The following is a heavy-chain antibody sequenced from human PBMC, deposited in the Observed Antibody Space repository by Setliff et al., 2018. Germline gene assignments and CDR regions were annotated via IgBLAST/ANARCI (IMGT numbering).Heavy chain of an antibody. J-gene: IGHJ4*02. D-gene: IGHD2-2*01. CDR1: GFTFDIYS. Sequence: HPGGSLRLSCAASGFTFDIYSMSWVRQAPGKGLEWISYISSHSNTIWYADSVQGRFTISRDNVKNSWYLEMNSLRVEDTAIYYCARDQDGRGPAADYWGQGTLVTVSS. V-gene: IGHV3-48*01. CDR3: ARDQDGRGPAADY. CDR2: ISSHSNTI.